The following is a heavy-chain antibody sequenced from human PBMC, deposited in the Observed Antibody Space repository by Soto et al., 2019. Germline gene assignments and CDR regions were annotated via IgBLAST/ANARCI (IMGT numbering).Heavy chain of an antibody. CDR2: INHSGST. V-gene: IGHV4-34*01. CDR1: GGSFSGYY. CDR3: ARDKRYSSSWYYYYYAMDV. Sequence: SETLSLTCAVYGGSFSGYYWSWIRQPPGKGLEWIGEINHSGSTNYNPSLKSRVTISVDTSKNQFSLRLSSVTAADTAVYYCARDKRYSSSWYYYYYAMDVWGQGTTVTVSS. J-gene: IGHJ6*02. D-gene: IGHD6-13*01.